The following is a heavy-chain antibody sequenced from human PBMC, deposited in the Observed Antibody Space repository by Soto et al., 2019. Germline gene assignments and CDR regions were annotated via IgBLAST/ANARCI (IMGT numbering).Heavy chain of an antibody. J-gene: IGHJ4*02. CDR2: IIWDGGSI. D-gene: IGHD2-15*01. CDR1: GFNFDDYM. V-gene: IGHV3-43*01. CDR3: AKEGNGGSSLDY. Sequence: PXGSLRLSCEASGFNFDDYMMHWVRQAPGKGLEWISLIIWDGGSIDYADPIKGRFTVSRDNSKTSLYLHMHSLTSDDSALYFCAKEGNGGSSLDYWGQGTLVTVSS.